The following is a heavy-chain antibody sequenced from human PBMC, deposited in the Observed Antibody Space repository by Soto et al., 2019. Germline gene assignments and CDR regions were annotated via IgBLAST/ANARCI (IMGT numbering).Heavy chain of an antibody. J-gene: IGHJ6*03. D-gene: IGHD2-8*01. CDR3: AGRYCTNGVCYTNYYYYIDV. Sequence: GGSLRLSCAASGFTFSTYAMSWVRQAPGRGLEWVSTITTSGGNTYYADSVQGRFTISRDNSKNTLYLQMNSLRAEDTAVYYCAGRYCTNGVCYTNYYYYIDVWGKGTTVTVSS. CDR1: GFTFSTYA. V-gene: IGHV3-23*01. CDR2: ITTSGGNT.